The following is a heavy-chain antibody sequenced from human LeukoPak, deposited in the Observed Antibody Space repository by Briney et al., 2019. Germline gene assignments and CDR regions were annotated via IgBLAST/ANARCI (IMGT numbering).Heavy chain of an antibody. D-gene: IGHD3-3*01. CDR1: GGSISSYY. Sequence: SETLSLTCTVSGGSISSYYWSWIRQPAGKGLEWIGRIYTSGSTNYNPSLKSRVTMSVDTSKNQFSLKLSSVTAADTAVYYCARVVKETYYDFWSGYRCYYYYMDVWGKGTTVTVSS. V-gene: IGHV4-4*07. J-gene: IGHJ6*03. CDR2: IYTSGST. CDR3: ARVVKETYYDFWSGYRCYYYYMDV.